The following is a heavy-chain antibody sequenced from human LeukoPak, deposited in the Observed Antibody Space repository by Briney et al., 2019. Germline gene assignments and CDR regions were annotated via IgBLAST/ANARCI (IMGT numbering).Heavy chain of an antibody. J-gene: IGHJ4*02. CDR1: GGSFSGYY. CDR2: INHSGST. Sequence: PSETLSLTCAVYGGSFSGYYWSWIRQPPGKGLEWIGEINHSGSTNYNPSLKSRVTISVDTSKNQFSLKLSSVTAADTAVYYCASSGGLRTPIFYWGQGTLVTVSS. CDR3: ASSGGLRTPIFY. D-gene: IGHD4-23*01. V-gene: IGHV4-34*01.